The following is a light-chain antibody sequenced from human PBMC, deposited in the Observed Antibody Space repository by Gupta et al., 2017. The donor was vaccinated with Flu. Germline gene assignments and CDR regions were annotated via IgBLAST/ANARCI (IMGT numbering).Light chain of an antibody. CDR2: NAS. CDR1: QSISSW. Sequence: DIQMTQSPSTLSASVGDRVTIICRASQSISSWLAWYQQKPGKAPKLLLYNASSVESGVPSRFSGSGAGTEITLTISNLQPDNFTTYCCQQYNSYSRTFGQETKVEIK. J-gene: IGKJ1*01. V-gene: IGKV1-5*03. CDR3: QQYNSYSRT.